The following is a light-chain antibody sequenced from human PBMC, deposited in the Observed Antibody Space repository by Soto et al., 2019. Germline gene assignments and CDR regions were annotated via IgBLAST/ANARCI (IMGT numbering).Light chain of an antibody. CDR3: QQYYSTPPT. Sequence: DIVMTQSPDSLAVSLGERATINCKSSQSVLYSSNNKNYLAWYQQKPGQPPKLLIYWASTRESGVPDRFSGSGSGTDFTLTISRLQAEDVEVYYCQQYYSTPPTFGGGTKVDIK. J-gene: IGKJ4*01. V-gene: IGKV4-1*01. CDR2: WAS. CDR1: QSVLYSSNNKNY.